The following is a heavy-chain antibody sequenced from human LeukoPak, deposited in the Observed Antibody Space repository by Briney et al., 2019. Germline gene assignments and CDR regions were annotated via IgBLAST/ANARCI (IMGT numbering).Heavy chain of an antibody. V-gene: IGHV1-2*06. CDR3: ARSAEHCNNGVCFTDYYMDV. CDR1: GYTFSGSH. Sequence: ASVKVSCKASGYTFSGSHIHWVRQAPGQGLEWMGRINPNSGDTNFAQTFQGRITMTRDTSIATAYMELSSLTSDDTAVYFCARSAEHCNNGVCFTDYYMDVWGKGTTVTVSS. CDR2: INPNSGDT. J-gene: IGHJ6*03. D-gene: IGHD2-8*01.